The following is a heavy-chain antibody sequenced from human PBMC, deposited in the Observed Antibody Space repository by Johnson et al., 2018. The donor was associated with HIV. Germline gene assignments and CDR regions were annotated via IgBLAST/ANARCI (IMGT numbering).Heavy chain of an antibody. J-gene: IGHJ3*01. D-gene: IGHD5-24*01. CDR3: ARGCRDGYTCDVFDV. CDR2: INSGGDT. Sequence: VQLVESGGGLVQPGGSLRLSCAASRFPVSGYYMTWVRQGPGKGLEWVSVINSGGDTYYADSVTGRFTIARDNSKNTLYLQMNSLRVEDTAVYFCARGCRDGYTCDVFDVWGQGTRVTVSS. CDR1: RFPVSGYY. V-gene: IGHV3-66*01.